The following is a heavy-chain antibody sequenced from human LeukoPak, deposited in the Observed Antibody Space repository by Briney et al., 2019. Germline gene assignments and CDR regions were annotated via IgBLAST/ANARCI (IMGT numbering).Heavy chain of an antibody. D-gene: IGHD4-17*01. Sequence: GESLKISCKGSGYSFTSYWIGWVRQMPGKGLEGMGIIYPSDSDTRYSPSFQGQVTISADKSISTAYLQWSSLKASDTAMYYCARRAVTTGFDPWGQGTLVTVSS. J-gene: IGHJ5*02. CDR3: ARRAVTTGFDP. V-gene: IGHV5-51*01. CDR1: GYSFTSYW. CDR2: IYPSDSDT.